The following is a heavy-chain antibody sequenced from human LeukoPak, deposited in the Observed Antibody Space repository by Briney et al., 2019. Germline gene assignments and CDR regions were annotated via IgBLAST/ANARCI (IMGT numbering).Heavy chain of an antibody. J-gene: IGHJ5*02. CDR1: GGSISSSSYY. D-gene: IGHD1-14*01. V-gene: IGHV4-39*07. CDR3: ARDLTENWFDP. CDR2: IYYSGST. Sequence: SETLSLTCTVSGGSISSSSYYWGWIRQPPGKGLEWIGSIYYSGSTYYNPSLKSRVTISVDTSKNQFSLKLSSVTAADTAVYYCARDLTENWFDPWGRGTLVTVSS.